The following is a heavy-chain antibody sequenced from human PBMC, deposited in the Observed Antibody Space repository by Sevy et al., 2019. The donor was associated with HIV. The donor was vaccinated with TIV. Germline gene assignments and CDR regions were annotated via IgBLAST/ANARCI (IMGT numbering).Heavy chain of an antibody. CDR1: GFTFGDYA. Sequence: GGSLRLSCTSSGFTFGDYAMSWFRQAPGKGLEWVAFIRRNSHEPYGGTTEYAASVKGRFTISRDDSKSIAYLQMNSLKTEDTAVYYCSRALATADTPEYFFDYWGQGILVTVSS. D-gene: IGHD5-12*01. CDR3: SRALATADTPEYFFDY. V-gene: IGHV3-49*03. J-gene: IGHJ4*02. CDR2: IRRNSHEPYGGTT.